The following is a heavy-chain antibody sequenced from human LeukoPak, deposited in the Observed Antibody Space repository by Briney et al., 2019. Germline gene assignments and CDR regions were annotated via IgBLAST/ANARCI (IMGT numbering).Heavy chain of an antibody. J-gene: IGHJ3*02. D-gene: IGHD6-13*01. CDR1: GYTFTTYW. CDR3: AMCSSSWSRWNAFDI. V-gene: IGHV5-51*01. Sequence: GDSLKISCQGSGYTFTTYWIAWVRQMPGKGLEWMGSIYPGDSDAGYSPSFQGQVTISADTSINTAHLQWSSLKASDTAMYYCAMCSSSWSRWNAFDIWGQGTMVTGSS. CDR2: IYPGDSDA.